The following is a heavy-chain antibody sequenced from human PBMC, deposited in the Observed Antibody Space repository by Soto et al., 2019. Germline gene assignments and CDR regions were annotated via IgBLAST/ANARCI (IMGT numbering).Heavy chain of an antibody. V-gene: IGHV2-5*01. D-gene: IGHD3-3*01. CDR3: AHGLTVFGVVSGGCWFDP. CDR1: GFSLSTSGVG. CDR2: IYWNDDK. Sequence: QITLKESGPTLVKPTQTLTLTCTFSGFSLSTSGVGVGWIRQPPGKALEGLALIYWNDDKRYSPSLNSRLTITKDTSKNQVVLTMTNMDPVDTATYYCAHGLTVFGVVSGGCWFDPWGQGTLVNVSS. J-gene: IGHJ5*02.